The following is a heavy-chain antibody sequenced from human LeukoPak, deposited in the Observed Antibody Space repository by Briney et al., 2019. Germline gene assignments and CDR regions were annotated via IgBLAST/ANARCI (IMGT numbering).Heavy chain of an antibody. V-gene: IGHV3-48*04. CDR3: ARVGEYCSSTSCSTGYFDY. CDR2: ISSSGSTI. J-gene: IGHJ4*02. D-gene: IGHD2-2*01. CDR1: GFTFSSYG. Sequence: GGSLRLSCAASGFTFSSYGMHWVRQAPGKGLEWVSYISSSGSTIYYADSVKGRFTISRDNAKNSLYLQMNSLRAEDTAVYYCARVGEYCSSTSCSTGYFDYWGQGTLVTVSS.